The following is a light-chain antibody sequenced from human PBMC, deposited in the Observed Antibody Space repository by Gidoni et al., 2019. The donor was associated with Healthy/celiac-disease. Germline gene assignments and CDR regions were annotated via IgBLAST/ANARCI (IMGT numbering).Light chain of an antibody. J-gene: IGKJ3*01. CDR2: DAS. CDR3: QQRSNSFT. CDR1: QSVSSY. Sequence: DIVLTQSPATLSLSPGERATLSCRASQSVSSYLAWYQQKPGQAPRLLIYDASNRATGIPARFSGSGSGTDFTLTISSLEPEDFAVYYCQQRSNSFTFGPGTKVDIK. V-gene: IGKV3-11*01.